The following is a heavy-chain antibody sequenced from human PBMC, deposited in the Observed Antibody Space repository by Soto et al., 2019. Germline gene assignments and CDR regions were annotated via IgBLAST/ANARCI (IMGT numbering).Heavy chain of an antibody. D-gene: IGHD3-3*01. Sequence: SLRLSCAASGFTFSSYGMHWVRQAPGKGLEWVAVISYDGSNKYYADSVKGRFTISRDNSKNTLYLRMNSLRAEDTAVYYCAKDPQYYDFWSGYYRVNYYYYGMDVWGQGTTVTVSS. V-gene: IGHV3-30*18. CDR3: AKDPQYYDFWSGYYRVNYYYYGMDV. CDR1: GFTFSSYG. CDR2: ISYDGSNK. J-gene: IGHJ6*02.